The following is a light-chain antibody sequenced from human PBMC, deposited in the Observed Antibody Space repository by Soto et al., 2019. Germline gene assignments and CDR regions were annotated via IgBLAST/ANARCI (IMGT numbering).Light chain of an antibody. Sequence: EIVLTQSPGTLSLSPCERAALSCSASQSVTSSYLAWYQQKPGQAPRLLIYGASSRATGIPDRFTGSGSGTDFTLTITRLEPEDFGVYYCQQYSSLPRTFGQGTKVDIK. J-gene: IGKJ1*01. CDR1: QSVTSSY. V-gene: IGKV3-20*01. CDR2: GAS. CDR3: QQYSSLPRT.